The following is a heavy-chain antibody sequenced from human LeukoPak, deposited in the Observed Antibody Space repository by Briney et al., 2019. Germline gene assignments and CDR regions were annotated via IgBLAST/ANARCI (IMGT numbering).Heavy chain of an antibody. CDR2: INPSGGST. CDR1: EYTLTSYY. V-gene: IGHV1-46*01. D-gene: IGHD6-13*01. Sequence: GASVKVSCKASEYTLTSYYLHWVRQAPGQGLERMAIINPSGGSTSHAQKFQGRVTMTRDTSASTVYMELSSLRSEDTAVYYCARQTAAGTDYWGQGTLVTVSS. CDR3: ARQTAAGTDY. J-gene: IGHJ4*02.